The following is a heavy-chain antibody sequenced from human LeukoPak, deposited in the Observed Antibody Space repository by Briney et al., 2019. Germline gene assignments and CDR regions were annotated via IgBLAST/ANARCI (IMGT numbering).Heavy chain of an antibody. CDR2: ISGSDGGT. CDR1: GFTFSSYT. D-gene: IGHD7-27*01. Sequence: PGGSLRLSCAASGFTFSSYTMSWVRQAPGKGLEWVSGISGSDGGTYYAESVKGRFTISRDNSKDTLYLQMNSLRAEDTAVYYCAKDTAYLGLEAFDIWGQGTMVTVSS. J-gene: IGHJ3*02. CDR3: AKDTAYLGLEAFDI. V-gene: IGHV3-23*01.